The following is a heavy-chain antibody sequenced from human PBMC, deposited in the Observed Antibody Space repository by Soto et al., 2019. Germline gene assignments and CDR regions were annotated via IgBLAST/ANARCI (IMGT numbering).Heavy chain of an antibody. CDR3: VPWVSAHFDF. V-gene: IGHV3-23*01. Sequence: GGSLRLSCAASGFIFGNHGMTWVRQAPGRALEWVSTINANAIDTHYADSVKGRFTISRDNSKSTLDLQMNSLRAEDTAIYYCVPWVSAHFDFWGPGTLVTVSS. J-gene: IGHJ4*02. CDR2: INANAIDT. CDR1: GFIFGNHG. D-gene: IGHD2-8*01.